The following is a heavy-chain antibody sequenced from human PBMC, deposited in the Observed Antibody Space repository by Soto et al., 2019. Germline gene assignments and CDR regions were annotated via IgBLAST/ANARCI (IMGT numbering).Heavy chain of an antibody. J-gene: IGHJ4*02. D-gene: IGHD6-6*01. Sequence: GESLKISCAASGFTFSSYAMSWVRQAPGKGLEWVSAIRGSGGSTYYADSVKGRFTISRDNSKNTLYLQMNSLRAEDTAVYYGAKDQGFDSSSSGTFDYWGQGTLVTVSS. CDR3: AKDQGFDSSSSGTFDY. V-gene: IGHV3-23*01. CDR2: IRGSGGST. CDR1: GFTFSSYA.